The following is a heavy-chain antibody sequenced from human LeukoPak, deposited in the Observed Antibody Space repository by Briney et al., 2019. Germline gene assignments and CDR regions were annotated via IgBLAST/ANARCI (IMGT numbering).Heavy chain of an antibody. CDR2: ISPDGRST. Sequence: QPGGSLRLSCIASVFTLRTFWMHWVRQSPGKGLVWVSRISPDGRSTPYADSMKGRFTISRDNAKNTLYLQMPSLRAEDTALYYCARDRGESSAGDWGQGTLVTVSS. J-gene: IGHJ4*02. CDR3: ARDRGESSAGD. V-gene: IGHV3-74*03. CDR1: VFTLRTFW. D-gene: IGHD6-13*01.